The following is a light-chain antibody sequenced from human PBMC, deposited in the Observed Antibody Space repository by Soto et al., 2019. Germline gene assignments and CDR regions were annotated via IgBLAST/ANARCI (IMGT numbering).Light chain of an antibody. Sequence: QSALTQPASVSGSTGQSLTISCTGTSSDVGGYNYVSWYQQYPGKAPKLMIYEVTNRPSGVSNRFSGSNSGNTASLTISGLQAEDEADYYCSSYTSSKTLLYVFGTGTKVTVL. CDR3: SSYTSSKTLLYV. CDR1: SSDVGGYNY. CDR2: EVT. J-gene: IGLJ1*01. V-gene: IGLV2-14*01.